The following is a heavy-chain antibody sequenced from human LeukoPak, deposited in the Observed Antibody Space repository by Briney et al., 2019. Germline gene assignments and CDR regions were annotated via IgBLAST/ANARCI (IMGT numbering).Heavy chain of an antibody. CDR1: GGSFSGYY. CDR2: INHSGST. V-gene: IGHV4-34*01. D-gene: IGHD3/OR15-3a*01. CDR3: ARGVMLDQNLDY. Sequence: SETLSLTCAVYGGSFSGYYWSWIRQPPGKGLEWIGEINHSGSTNYNPSLKSRVTISVDTSKNQFSLKLSSVTAADTAVYYCARGVMLDQNLDYWGQGTLVTVSS. J-gene: IGHJ4*02.